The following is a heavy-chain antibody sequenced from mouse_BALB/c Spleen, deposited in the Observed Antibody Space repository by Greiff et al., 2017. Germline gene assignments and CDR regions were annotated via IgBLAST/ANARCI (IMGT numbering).Heavy chain of an antibody. V-gene: IGHV1S81*02. Sequence: QVQLQQPGAELVKPGASVKLSCKASGYTFTSYWMHWVKQRPGQGLEWIGEINPSNGRTNYNEKFKSKATLTVDKSSSTAYMQLSSLTSEDSAVYYCARSDYRYDSAWFAYWGQGTLVTVSA. D-gene: IGHD2-12*01. CDR3: ARSDYRYDSAWFAY. J-gene: IGHJ3*01. CDR1: GYTFTSYW. CDR2: INPSNGRT.